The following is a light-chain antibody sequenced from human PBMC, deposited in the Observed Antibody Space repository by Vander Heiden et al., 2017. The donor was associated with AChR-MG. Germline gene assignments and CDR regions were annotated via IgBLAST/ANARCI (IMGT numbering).Light chain of an antibody. V-gene: IGLV1-40*01. CDR3: QSYDSSLNVV. J-gene: IGLJ2*01. CDR1: SSNLGAGYD. CDR2: NNV. Sequence: QSVLTQPPSVSGAPGQRVTIPCTGSSSNLGAGYDVHWVQQRPKTAPKLVIANNVDRPSGVPDRFSGSKSDTSASLTITGLQAEDEADYYCQSYDSSLNVVFGGGTKVTGL.